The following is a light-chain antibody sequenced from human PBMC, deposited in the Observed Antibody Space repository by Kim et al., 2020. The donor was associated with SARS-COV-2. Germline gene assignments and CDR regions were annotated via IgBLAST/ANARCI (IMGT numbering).Light chain of an antibody. V-gene: IGKV3-20*01. CDR3: QQYGSSPQT. CDR1: QSVSSSY. Sequence: EIVLTQSPVTLSLSPGERATLSCRASQSVSSSYLAWYQQKPGQAPRLLIYGASSRATGIPDSFSGSGSGTDFTLTISRLEPEDFAVYYCQQYGSSPQTFGQGTKVDIK. CDR2: GAS. J-gene: IGKJ1*01.